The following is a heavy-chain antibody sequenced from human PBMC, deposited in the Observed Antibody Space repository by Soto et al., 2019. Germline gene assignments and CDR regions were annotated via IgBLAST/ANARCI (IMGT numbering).Heavy chain of an antibody. CDR2: IYYSGST. J-gene: IGHJ5*02. CDR1: GGSISSGGYY. V-gene: IGHV4-31*03. D-gene: IGHD3-16*01. Sequence: SETLSLTCTVSGGSISSGGYYWSWIRQHPGKGLEWIGYIYYSGSTYYNPSLKSRVTISVDTSKNQFSLKLSSVAAADTAVYYCARTPGMNYVWGSLNWLDPWGQGTLVTFSS. CDR3: ARTPGMNYVWGSLNWLDP.